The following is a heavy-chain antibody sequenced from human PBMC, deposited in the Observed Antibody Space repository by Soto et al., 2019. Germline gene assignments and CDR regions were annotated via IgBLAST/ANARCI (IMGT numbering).Heavy chain of an antibody. J-gene: IGHJ4*02. Sequence: ASVKVSCKASGYTFTSYGISWVRQAPGQGLEWMGWISAYNGNTNYAQKLQGRVTMTTDTSTSTAYMELRSLRSDDTAVYYCARHKYYYDSSGYFYYFDYWGQGTLVTVSS. CDR2: ISAYNGNT. CDR1: GYTFTSYG. D-gene: IGHD3-22*01. CDR3: ARHKYYYDSSGYFYYFDY. V-gene: IGHV1-18*01.